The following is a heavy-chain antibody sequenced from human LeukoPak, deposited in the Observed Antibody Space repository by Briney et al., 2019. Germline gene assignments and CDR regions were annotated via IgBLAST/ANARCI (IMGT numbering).Heavy chain of an antibody. CDR2: IIPIFGTA. D-gene: IGHD3-22*01. J-gene: IGHJ4*02. CDR1: GGTFSSYA. CDR3: ARTRMYYYDSSVRYFDY. V-gene: IGHV1-69*13. Sequence: SVKVSCKASGGTFSSYAISWVRQAPGQGLEWMGGIIPIFGTANYAQKFQGRVTITADESTSTAYMELSSLRSEDTAVYYCARTRMYYYDSSVRYFDYWGQGTLVTVSS.